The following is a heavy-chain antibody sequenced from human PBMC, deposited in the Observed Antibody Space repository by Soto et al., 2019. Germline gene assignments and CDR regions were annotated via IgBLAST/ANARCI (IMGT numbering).Heavy chain of an antibody. CDR3: ARDGKYCSSTSCYRREGWFDP. V-gene: IGHV1-69*13. CDR1: GGTFSSYA. D-gene: IGHD2-2*02. J-gene: IGHJ5*02. CDR2: IIPIFGTA. Sequence: SVKVSCKASGGTFSSYAISWVRQAPGQGLEWMGGIIPIFGTANYAQKFQGRVTITADESTSTAYMELSSLRSEDTAVYYCARDGKYCSSTSCYRREGWFDPWGQGTLVTV.